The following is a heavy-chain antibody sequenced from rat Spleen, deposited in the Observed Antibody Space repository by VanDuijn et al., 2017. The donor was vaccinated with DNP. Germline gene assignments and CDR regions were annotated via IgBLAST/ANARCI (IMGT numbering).Heavy chain of an antibody. V-gene: IGHV4-2*01. CDR1: GLNFNDYW. J-gene: IGHJ3*01. D-gene: IGHD1-4*01. Sequence: EVKLVESGGGLVQPGRSLKVSCEVSGLNFNDYWMGWVRQAPGKGLEWVGEIKGDSSVVNHNPSLKDRFIISRDNAQNSLYLQMNSLGSKDTAIYYCVTRGIGPDNWFAYWGQGTLVTVSS. CDR3: VTRGIGPDNWFAY. CDR2: IKGDSSVV.